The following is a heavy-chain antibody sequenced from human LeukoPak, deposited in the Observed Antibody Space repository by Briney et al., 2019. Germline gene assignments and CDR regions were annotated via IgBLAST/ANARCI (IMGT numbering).Heavy chain of an antibody. V-gene: IGHV3-23*01. J-gene: IGHJ4*02. Sequence: PGGSLRLSCAASGFTFSSYAMSWVRQAPGKGLEWVSAISGSGGSTYYADSVKGRFTISRDNYKNTLYLQMNSLRAEDTAVYYCAKEFVVGATALEYFDYWGQGTLVTVSS. CDR2: ISGSGGST. CDR3: AKEFVVGATALEYFDY. D-gene: IGHD1-26*01. CDR1: GFTFSSYA.